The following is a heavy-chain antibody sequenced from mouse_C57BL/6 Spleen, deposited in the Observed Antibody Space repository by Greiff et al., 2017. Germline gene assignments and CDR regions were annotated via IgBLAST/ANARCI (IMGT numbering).Heavy chain of an antibody. D-gene: IGHD1-1*01. J-gene: IGHJ2*01. CDR3: ARNYYGSSYYFDY. CDR1: GFSLTSYA. CDR2: IWTGGGT. V-gene: IGHV2-9-1*01. Sequence: VQLVESGPGLVAPSQSLSITCPVSGFSLTSYAISWVRPPPGTGLEWLGVIWTGGGTNYNSALKSRLSISKDNSKSQVFLKMNSLQTDDTARYYCARNYYGSSYYFDYWGQGTTLTVSS.